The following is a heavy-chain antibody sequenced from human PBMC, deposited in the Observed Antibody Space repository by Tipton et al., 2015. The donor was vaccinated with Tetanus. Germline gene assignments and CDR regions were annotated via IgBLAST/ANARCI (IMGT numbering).Heavy chain of an antibody. CDR1: GFTFSDFW. D-gene: IGHD3-10*01. CDR2: ISYDGTYT. V-gene: IGHV3-74*01. Sequence: SLRLSCSASGFTFSDFWMHWVRQAPGKGLEWVSRISYDGTYTDYADSVKGRFTISRDNGKNLLYLEMNSLRVEDTAVYYCARDPHTIRTGNHRGFDYWGQGTLVTVSS. J-gene: IGHJ4*02. CDR3: ARDPHTIRTGNHRGFDY.